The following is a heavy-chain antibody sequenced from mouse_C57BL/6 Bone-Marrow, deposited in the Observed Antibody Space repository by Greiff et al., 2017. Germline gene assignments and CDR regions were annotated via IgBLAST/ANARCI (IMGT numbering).Heavy chain of an antibody. J-gene: IGHJ4*01. Sequence: EVMLVESGGGLVQPKGSLKLSCAASGFTFNTYAMHWVRQAPGKGLEWVARIRSKSSNYATYYADSVKDRFTISRDDSQSMLYLQMNNLKTEDTAMYYCVREACGSSYVDDAMDYWGQGTSVTVSS. CDR3: VREACGSSYVDDAMDY. CDR2: IRSKSSNYAT. V-gene: IGHV10-3*01. D-gene: IGHD1-1*01. CDR1: GFTFNTYA.